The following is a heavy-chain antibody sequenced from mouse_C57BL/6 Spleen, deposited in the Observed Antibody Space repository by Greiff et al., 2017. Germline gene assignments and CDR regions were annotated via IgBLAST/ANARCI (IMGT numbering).Heavy chain of an antibody. D-gene: IGHD2-2*01. V-gene: IGHV1-15*01. Sequence: VQLQQSGAELVRPGASVTLSCKASGYTFTDYEMHWVKQTPVHGLEWIGAIDPETGGTAYNQKFKGKAILTADKSSSTAYMGLRSLTSEDSAVYYCTRGGYDGGLFAYWGQGTLVTVSA. J-gene: IGHJ3*01. CDR1: GYTFTDYE. CDR2: IDPETGGT. CDR3: TRGGYDGGLFAY.